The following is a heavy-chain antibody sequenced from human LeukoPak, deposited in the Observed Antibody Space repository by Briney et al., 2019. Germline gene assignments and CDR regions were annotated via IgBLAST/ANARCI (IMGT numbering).Heavy chain of an antibody. CDR3: ARDGRDGYIS. V-gene: IGHV1-69*04. D-gene: IGHD5-24*01. CDR1: GGTFSSYA. J-gene: IGHJ5*02. Sequence: ASVKVSCKASGGTFSSYAISWVRQAPGQGLEWMGRVIPILGIANYAQKFQGRVTITADKSTSTAYMELSSLRSEDTAVYYCARDGRDGYISWGQGTLVTVSS. CDR2: VIPILGIA.